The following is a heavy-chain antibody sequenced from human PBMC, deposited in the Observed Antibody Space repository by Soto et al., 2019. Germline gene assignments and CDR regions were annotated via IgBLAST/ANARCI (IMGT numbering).Heavy chain of an antibody. CDR2: ISSSGRT. Sequence: SETLSLTCAVSGGSISSGDFYWSWIRQPPGKGLEWIGHISSSGRTNSHPSLESRVTISVDTSKNQFSLKLTSLTAADTAVYYCDRVGEGVKELCFDPWGQGPLVTVSS. V-gene: IGHV4-30-4*01. CDR1: GGSISSGDFY. D-gene: IGHD3-16*01. J-gene: IGHJ5*02. CDR3: DRVGEGVKELCFDP.